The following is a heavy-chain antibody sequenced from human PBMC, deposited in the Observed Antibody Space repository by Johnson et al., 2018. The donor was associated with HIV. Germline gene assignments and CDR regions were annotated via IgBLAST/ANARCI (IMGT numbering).Heavy chain of an antibody. CDR3: ARGLIDYGDSQAFDI. J-gene: IGHJ3*02. D-gene: IGHD4-17*01. Sequence: QVQLVESGGGLVRPGGSLRLSCTASGFTVSSNYMSWIRQTPGKGLEWVSYISSSGTTVYNADSVKGRFSISRDNAKQSLYLQMNSLRAEDTAVYYCARGLIDYGDSQAFDIWGQGTMVTVSS. V-gene: IGHV3-11*04. CDR1: GFTVSSNY. CDR2: ISSSGTTV.